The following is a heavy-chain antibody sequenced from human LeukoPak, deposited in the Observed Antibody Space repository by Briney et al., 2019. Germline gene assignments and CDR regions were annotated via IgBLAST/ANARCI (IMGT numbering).Heavy chain of an antibody. CDR2: ISSSSYI. CDR1: GFTFSSYS. Sequence: GGSLRLSCAASGFTFSSYSMNWVRQAPGKGLEWVSSISSSSYIYYADSVKGRFTISRDNARDSLYLQMNSLRAEDTAVYYCARDRDHDYWGQGTLVTVSS. J-gene: IGHJ4*02. CDR3: ARDRDHDY. V-gene: IGHV3-21*01. D-gene: IGHD3-10*01.